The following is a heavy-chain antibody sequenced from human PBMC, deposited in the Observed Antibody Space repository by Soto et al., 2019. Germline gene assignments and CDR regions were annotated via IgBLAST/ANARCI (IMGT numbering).Heavy chain of an antibody. Sequence: GGSLRLSCAASGFTFSGSAMHWVRQASGKGLEWVGRIRSKANSYATAYAASVKGRFTISRDDSKNTAYLQMNSLKTEDTAVYYCTSTAFYYYDSSGYYPNWGQGTLVTVSS. CDR3: TSTAFYYYDSSGYYPN. D-gene: IGHD3-22*01. CDR1: GFTFSGSA. J-gene: IGHJ4*02. V-gene: IGHV3-73*01. CDR2: IRSKANSYAT.